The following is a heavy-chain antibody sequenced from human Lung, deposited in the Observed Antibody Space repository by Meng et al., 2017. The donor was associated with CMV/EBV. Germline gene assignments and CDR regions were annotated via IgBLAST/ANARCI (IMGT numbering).Heavy chain of an antibody. CDR3: AKDKIFGVTLDY. CDR2: ISGSGGST. D-gene: IGHD3-3*01. V-gene: IGHV3-23*01. Sequence: SXPASGFTFSSYAMSWVRQAPGKGLEWVSAISGSGGSTYYADSVKGRFTISRDNSRNTLYLQMNSLRAEDTAVYYCAKDKIFGVTLDYWGQGTLVTVSS. J-gene: IGHJ4*02. CDR1: GFTFSSYA.